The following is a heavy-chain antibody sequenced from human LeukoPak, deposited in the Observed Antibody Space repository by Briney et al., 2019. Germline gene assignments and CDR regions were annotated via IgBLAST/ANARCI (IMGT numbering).Heavy chain of an antibody. Sequence: ASVKVSCKASGYTFINHAISWLRQAPGQGLEWMGWINPNSGGTNYAQKFQGRVTMTRDTSISTAYMELSRLRSDDTAVYYCARGGYYDSSGYYCPDYWGQGTLVTVSS. CDR3: ARGGYYDSSGYYCPDY. J-gene: IGHJ4*02. CDR1: GYTFINHA. D-gene: IGHD3-22*01. V-gene: IGHV1-2*02. CDR2: INPNSGGT.